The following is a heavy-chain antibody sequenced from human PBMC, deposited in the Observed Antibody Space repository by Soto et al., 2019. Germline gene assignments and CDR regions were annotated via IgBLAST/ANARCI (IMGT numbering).Heavy chain of an antibody. CDR3: ARLRLRGYYYYYGMDV. CDR1: GGSISSSSYY. Sequence: SETLSLTCTVSGGSISSSSYYWGWIRQPPGKGLEWIGSIYYSGSTYYNPSLKSRVTISVDTSKNQFSLKLSSVTAADTAVYYCARLRLRGYYYYYGMDVWGQGTTVTVSS. V-gene: IGHV4-39*07. J-gene: IGHJ6*02. CDR2: IYYSGST. D-gene: IGHD6-6*01.